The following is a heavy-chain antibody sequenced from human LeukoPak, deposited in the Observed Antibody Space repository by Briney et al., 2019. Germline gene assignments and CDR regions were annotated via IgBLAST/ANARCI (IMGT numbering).Heavy chain of an antibody. D-gene: IGHD1-1*01. CDR3: ARGPTGSSNWFDP. CDR2: ISRSGSII. Sequence: GGSLRLSCAASGFTFSDYFMNWIRQAPGKGLERVSHISRSGSIIYYADSVKGRFTISRDNAKNSLYLQMNSLRAEDTAVYYCARGPTGSSNWFDPWGQGTLVTVSS. V-gene: IGHV3-11*01. CDR1: GFTFSDYF. J-gene: IGHJ5*02.